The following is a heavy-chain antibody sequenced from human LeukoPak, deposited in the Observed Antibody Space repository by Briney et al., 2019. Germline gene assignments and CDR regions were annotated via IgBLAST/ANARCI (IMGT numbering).Heavy chain of an antibody. D-gene: IGHD1-26*01. CDR2: IYSGGST. J-gene: IGHJ5*02. V-gene: IGHV3-66*01. CDR3: ARDLSGSYIS. Sequence: GGSLRLSCAASGFTVSSNYMSLVRQAPGKGLEWVSVIYSGGSTYYADSVKGRFTISRDNSKNTLYLQMNSLRAEDTAVYYCARDLSGSYISWGQGTLVTVSS. CDR1: GFTVSSNY.